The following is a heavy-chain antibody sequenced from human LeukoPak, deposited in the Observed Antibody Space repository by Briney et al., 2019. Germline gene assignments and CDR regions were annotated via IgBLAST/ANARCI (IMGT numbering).Heavy chain of an antibody. Sequence: PSETLSLTCTVSGGSTSSYYWSWIRQPPGKGLEWIGYIYHSGSTYYNPSLKSRVTISVDRSKNQFSLKLSSVTAADTAVYYCARGLLGNDGAFDIWGQGTMVTVSS. CDR3: ARGLLGNDGAFDI. V-gene: IGHV4-59*12. CDR1: GGSTSSYY. D-gene: IGHD4-23*01. CDR2: IYHSGST. J-gene: IGHJ3*02.